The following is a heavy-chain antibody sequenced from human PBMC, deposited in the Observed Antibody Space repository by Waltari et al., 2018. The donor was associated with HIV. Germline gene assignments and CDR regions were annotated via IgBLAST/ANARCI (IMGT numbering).Heavy chain of an antibody. V-gene: IGHV3-30*18. CDR1: GFTSSRYR. D-gene: IGHD5-18*01. Sequence: QVQLVESRGGVVPHGRYVRLSCGGAGFTSSRYRMHRVRQAPGKGLEWVAFISYDGSNKYYADSVKGRFTISRDNSKNTLYLQMNSLRAEDTAVYYCAKPAAMASYGMDVWGQGTTVTVSS. CDR3: AKPAAMASYGMDV. CDR2: ISYDGSNK. J-gene: IGHJ6*02.